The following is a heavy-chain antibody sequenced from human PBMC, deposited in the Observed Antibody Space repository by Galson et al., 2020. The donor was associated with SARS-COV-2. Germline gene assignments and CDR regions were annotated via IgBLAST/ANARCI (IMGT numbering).Heavy chain of an antibody. CDR2: ISYDGSNK. CDR1: GFTFSIHA. V-gene: IGHV3-30*04. D-gene: IGHD5-18*01. CDR3: ARAPLLTAQVPED. J-gene: IGHJ4*01. Sequence: GGSLRLSCAASGFTFSIHAMHWVRQAPGKGLEWVAIISYDGSNKYYTDSLKGRFTISRDNSKNTLYLQMNSLRTEDTAVYYCARAPLLTAQVPEDCGHGTPFTVAA.